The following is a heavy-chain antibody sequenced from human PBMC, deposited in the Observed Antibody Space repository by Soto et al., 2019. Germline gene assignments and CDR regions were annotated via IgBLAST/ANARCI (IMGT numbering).Heavy chain of an antibody. CDR1: GFTFSNNA. J-gene: IGHJ4*02. D-gene: IGHD3-10*01. CDR2: ITNTGGDS. V-gene: IGHV3-23*01. Sequence: ESGGDLVQPGGSLRLSCAASGFTFSNNAMTWVRQAPGKGLEWVSVITNTGGDSLYADSVKGRFTISRDNFKNTLYLQMNSLRAEDTAIYYCARASGESYPGSRVFDSWGQGTRVTVSS. CDR3: ARASGESYPGSRVFDS.